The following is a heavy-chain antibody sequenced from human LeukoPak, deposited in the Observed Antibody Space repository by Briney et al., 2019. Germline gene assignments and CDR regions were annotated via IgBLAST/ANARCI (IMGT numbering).Heavy chain of an antibody. D-gene: IGHD6-13*01. CDR2: ISSSSSYI. CDR1: GFIVSSNY. CDR3: AKGKYSGSWYYFDY. Sequence: SGGSLRLSCAASGFIVSSNYMSWVRQAPGKGLEWVSSISSSSSYIYYADSVKGRFTISRDNAKNSLYLQMNSLRAEDTAVYYCAKGKYSGSWYYFDYWGQGTLVTVSS. J-gene: IGHJ4*02. V-gene: IGHV3-21*04.